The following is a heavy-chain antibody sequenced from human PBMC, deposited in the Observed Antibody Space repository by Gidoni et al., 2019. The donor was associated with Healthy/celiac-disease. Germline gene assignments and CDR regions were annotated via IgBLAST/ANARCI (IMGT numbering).Heavy chain of an antibody. V-gene: IGHV1-46*01. D-gene: IGHD3-16*01. CDR2: INPSCGST. CDR3: ARAWGSGIRQKGGWFDP. CDR1: GYTFTRYY. J-gene: IGHJ5*02. Sequence: QVQLVQSGAEVKKPGASVKVSCKASGYTFTRYYMHWVRQAPGQGLEWMGIINPSCGSTSYAQKFEGRVTMTRDTSTSTVYMELSSLRSEDTAVYYCARAWGSGIRQKGGWFDPWGQGTLVTVSS.